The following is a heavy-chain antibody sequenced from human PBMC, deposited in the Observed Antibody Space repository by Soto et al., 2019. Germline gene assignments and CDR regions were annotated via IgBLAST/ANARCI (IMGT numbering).Heavy chain of an antibody. D-gene: IGHD3-22*01. CDR2: ISWNSGNI. J-gene: IGHJ6*03. Sequence: EVQLVESGGGLVQPGRSLRLSCAASGFTFDDYAMHWVRQAPGKGLEWVSGISWNSGNIFYADSVKGRFTISRDSAKNSLHLQMNGLRADAAALYYCAKGGGYSPYFYMDVWGKGTTVTVSS. CDR3: AKGGGYSPYFYMDV. V-gene: IGHV3-9*01. CDR1: GFTFDDYA.